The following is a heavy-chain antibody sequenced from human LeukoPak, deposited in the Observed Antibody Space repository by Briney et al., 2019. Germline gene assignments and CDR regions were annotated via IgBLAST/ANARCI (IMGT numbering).Heavy chain of an antibody. CDR3: TTDSYYDFWSGYLYYFDY. V-gene: IGHV3-15*01. Sequence: GGSLRLSCAASGFTFSSYWMGWVRQAPGKGLEWVGRIKSKTDGGTTDYAAPVKGRFTISRDDSKNTLYLQMNSLKTEDTAVYYCTTDSYYDFWSGYLYYFDYWGQGTLVTVSS. CDR1: GFTFSSYW. CDR2: IKSKTDGGTT. J-gene: IGHJ4*02. D-gene: IGHD3-3*01.